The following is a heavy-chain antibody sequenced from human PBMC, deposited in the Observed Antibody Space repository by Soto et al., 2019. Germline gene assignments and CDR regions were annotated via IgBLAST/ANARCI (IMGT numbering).Heavy chain of an antibody. V-gene: IGHV3-74*01. J-gene: IGHJ6*02. CDR1: GFTFSSYW. Sequence: EVQLVESGGGLVQPGGSLILSCAASGFTFSSYWMHWVRQAPGKGLVWVSRINTDGSSTSYADSVKGRFTISRDNAKSTLYLEMSSLRAEDTAVYYCARDPLLIGDTDYGLDVWGQGTTVTVSS. CDR3: ARDPLLIGDTDYGLDV. D-gene: IGHD2-21*01. CDR2: INTDGSST.